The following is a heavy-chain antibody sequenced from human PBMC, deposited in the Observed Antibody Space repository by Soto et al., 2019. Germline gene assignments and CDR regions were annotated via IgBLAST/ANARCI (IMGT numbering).Heavy chain of an antibody. V-gene: IGHV3-30*04. D-gene: IGHD3-16*01. Sequence: QVHLVESGGGVVQPGRSLRLSCAASGFTFSNYPIHWVRQAPGKGLEWIAVISFDGNNEYYADSVRGRFTISRDNSKSTVNLQMNTLTPEDTAVYYCARDPYFHFWGQGTLVTVSS. CDR1: GFTFSNYP. CDR3: ARDPYFHF. J-gene: IGHJ4*02. CDR2: ISFDGNNE.